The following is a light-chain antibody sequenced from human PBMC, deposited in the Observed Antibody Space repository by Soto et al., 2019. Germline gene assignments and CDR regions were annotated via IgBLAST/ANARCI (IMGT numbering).Light chain of an antibody. CDR1: QSLSVSY. CDR3: HQFGGSPQT. J-gene: IGKJ1*01. V-gene: IGKV3-20*01. Sequence: EIVLTQSPGTLSLSPGDRATLSCRASQSLSVSYIAWYQQKPGQAPRLLIYSTSTRAAGIPDRFTGRGSGTHFTLAISRLGPDDFAVYYCHQFGGSPQTFGQGTTVEV. CDR2: STS.